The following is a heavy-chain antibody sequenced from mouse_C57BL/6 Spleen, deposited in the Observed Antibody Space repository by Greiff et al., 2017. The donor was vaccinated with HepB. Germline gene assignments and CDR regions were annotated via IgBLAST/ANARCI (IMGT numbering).Heavy chain of an antibody. V-gene: IGHV1-82*01. J-gene: IGHJ3*01. D-gene: IGHD2-3*01. CDR3: ARGRLYDGYYRELAY. Sequence: QVQLQQSGPELVKPGASVKISCKASGYAFSSSWMNWVKQRPGKGLEWIGRIYPGDGDTNYNGKFKGKATLTADKSSSTAYMQLSSLTSEDSAVYFWARGRLYDGYYRELAYWGQGTLVTVSA. CDR2: IYPGDGDT. CDR1: GYAFSSSW.